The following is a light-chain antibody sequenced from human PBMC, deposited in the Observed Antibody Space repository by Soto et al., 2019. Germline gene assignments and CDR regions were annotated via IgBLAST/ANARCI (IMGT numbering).Light chain of an antibody. CDR1: SSDVGGYNY. Sequence: QSVLTQPASVSGSPGQSITISCTGTSSDVGGYNYVSWYQQHPGKATKVIIFEVSNRPSGVSHRFSGSKSGDTASLTISGLQAEDEADYYCSSYTSISNIDVVFGGGTKVTVL. CDR3: SSYTSISNIDVV. V-gene: IGLV2-14*01. CDR2: EVS. J-gene: IGLJ2*01.